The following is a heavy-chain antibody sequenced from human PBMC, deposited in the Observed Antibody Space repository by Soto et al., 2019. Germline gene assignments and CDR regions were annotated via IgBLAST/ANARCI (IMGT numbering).Heavy chain of an antibody. Sequence: QLQLQESGPGLVKPSETLSLTCTVSGGSISSSSYYWGWIRQPPGKGLEWIGSIYYNGSTYYKPSLKRRVTISVDTSKNQFSLKLSCVTAADTAVYCCASRGVGTYYDIVTVEGGWFDPWGQGTLVTVSS. D-gene: IGHD3-9*01. CDR2: IYYNGST. CDR3: ASRGVGTYYDIVTVEGGWFDP. J-gene: IGHJ5*02. CDR1: GGSISSSSYY. V-gene: IGHV4-39*01.